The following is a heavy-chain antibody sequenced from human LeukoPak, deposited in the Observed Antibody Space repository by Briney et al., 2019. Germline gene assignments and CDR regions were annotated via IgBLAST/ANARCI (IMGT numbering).Heavy chain of an antibody. CDR2: IWYDGSNK. CDR3: AREDSSGYVGGY. V-gene: IGHV3-33*01. CDR1: GFTFSSYG. Sequence: GRSLRLSCVASGFTFSSYGMHWVRQAPGKGLEWVAVIWYDGSNKYYGDSVKGRFTISRDSAKNSLYLQMNSLRAEDTAVYYCAREDSSGYVGGYWGQGTLVTVSS. D-gene: IGHD3-22*01. J-gene: IGHJ4*02.